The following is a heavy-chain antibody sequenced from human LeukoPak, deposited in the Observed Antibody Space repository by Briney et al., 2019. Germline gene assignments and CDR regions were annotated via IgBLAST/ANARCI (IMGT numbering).Heavy chain of an antibody. V-gene: IGHV4-59*01. CDR3: ARSLSRSSYGNFDY. D-gene: IGHD3-10*01. CDR2: LSYSEST. Sequence: SETLSLTCTVSGGSINNDYWSWIRQPPGKGLEWIGYLSYSESTSYNPSLKRRVTISADTSKNQFSLKMNSVTAADTAVYYCARSLSRSSYGNFDYWGQGTLVTVSP. J-gene: IGHJ4*02. CDR1: GGSINNDY.